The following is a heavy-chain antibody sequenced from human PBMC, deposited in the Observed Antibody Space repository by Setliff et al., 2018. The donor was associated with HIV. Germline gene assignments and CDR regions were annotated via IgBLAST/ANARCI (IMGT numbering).Heavy chain of an antibody. CDR3: VRHRSAVAGTRIGYCYYMDV. D-gene: IGHD6-19*01. V-gene: IGHV5-51*01. J-gene: IGHJ6*03. CDR1: GYSFTSYW. CDR2: INPGDSDP. Sequence: PGESPKTSCKGSGYSFTSYWIGWVRQMPGKGLELMGIINPGDSDPKYSPTFQGQVTISADKSITTAYLQWSSLKASDTAIYYCVRHRSAVAGTRIGYCYYMDVWGKGTTVTVSS.